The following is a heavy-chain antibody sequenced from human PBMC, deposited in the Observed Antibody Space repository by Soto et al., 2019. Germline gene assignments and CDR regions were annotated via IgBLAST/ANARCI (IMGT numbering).Heavy chain of an antibody. CDR1: GFTFSSYE. CDR2: ISSSGSTI. Sequence: GGSLRLSCAASGFTFSSYEMNWVRQAPGKGLEWVSYISSSGSTIYYADSVKGRFTISRGNAKNSLYLQMNSLRAEDTAVYYCARVLVVPAGMDVWGQGTTVTVSS. V-gene: IGHV3-48*03. D-gene: IGHD2-2*01. CDR3: ARVLVVPAGMDV. J-gene: IGHJ6*02.